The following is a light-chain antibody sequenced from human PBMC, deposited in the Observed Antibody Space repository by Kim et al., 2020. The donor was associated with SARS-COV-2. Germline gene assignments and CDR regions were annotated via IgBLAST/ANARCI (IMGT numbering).Light chain of an antibody. CDR3: QQRTNGLT. CDR2: DAS. V-gene: IGKV3-11*01. Sequence: SLSPGERATLSCRASQSVRSYVAWYQHKPGRAPRLLIYDASNRATGIPARFSGSGSGTDFTLTISSLEPEDFAVYYCQQRTNGLTFGGGTKVDIK. J-gene: IGKJ4*01. CDR1: QSVRSY.